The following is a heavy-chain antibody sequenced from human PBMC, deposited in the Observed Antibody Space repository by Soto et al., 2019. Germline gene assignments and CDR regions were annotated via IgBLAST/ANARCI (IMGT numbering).Heavy chain of an antibody. CDR2: IYYSGRT. CDR3: ARGYCSSTICYIWDNWFDP. V-gene: IGHV4-59*01. J-gene: IGHJ5*02. D-gene: IGHD2-2*02. Sequence: QVQLQESGPGLVKPSETLSLTCTVSGGSISSYYWSWIRQPPGKGLEWIGYIYYSGRTNYNPSLKSRVPXSXDTXKNQFSLKLSSVTAADTAVYYCARGYCSSTICYIWDNWFDPWGQGTLVTVSS. CDR1: GGSISSYY.